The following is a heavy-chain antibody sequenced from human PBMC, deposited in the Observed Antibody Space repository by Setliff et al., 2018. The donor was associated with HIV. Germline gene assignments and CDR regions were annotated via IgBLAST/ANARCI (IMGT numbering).Heavy chain of an antibody. CDR1: GDSVTSGGFF. V-gene: IGHV4-31*03. J-gene: IGHJ6*02. CDR3: ARITIFVPGNPYFYGMDV. Sequence: PSETLSLTFSVSGDSVTSGGFFWSWIRQRPEKGLEWIGHMFYSGTTYYSPSLKSRVRISRDTSENQFSLKLTSVTAADTAVYYCARITIFVPGNPYFYGMDVWGQGTTVTVSS. CDR2: MFYSGTT. D-gene: IGHD3-3*01.